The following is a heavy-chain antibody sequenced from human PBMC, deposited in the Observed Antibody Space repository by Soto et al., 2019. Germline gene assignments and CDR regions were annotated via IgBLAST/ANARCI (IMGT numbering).Heavy chain of an antibody. D-gene: IGHD6-19*01. CDR1: GFTFSSYA. CDR2: ISGSGDST. CDR3: ARRSSGWYFDY. J-gene: IGHJ4*02. V-gene: IGHV3-23*01. Sequence: PGGSLRLSCAASGFTFSSYAMNWVRQAPGKGREWVSVISGSGDSTYYADSVKGRFTISRDNSKNTLYLQMNSLRAEDTAVYYCARRSSGWYFDYWGQGTLVTVSS.